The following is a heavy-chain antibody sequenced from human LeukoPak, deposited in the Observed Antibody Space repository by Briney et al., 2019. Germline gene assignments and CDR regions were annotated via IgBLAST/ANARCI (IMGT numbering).Heavy chain of an antibody. V-gene: IGHV4-39*01. D-gene: IGHD3-10*01. Sequence: SGTLSLTCNVSGGSVSSSNHHWAWIRQSPGMGLEWVGTFFSTGRTSQNPDPSLKGRVTLSVDTSRNQFSLQLRSLTAADTAIFYVASIPGSSTIWYPFNNWGKETLLTVSS. CDR2: FFSTGRT. CDR1: GGSVSSSNHH. J-gene: IGHJ4*02. CDR3: ASIPGSSTIWYPFNN.